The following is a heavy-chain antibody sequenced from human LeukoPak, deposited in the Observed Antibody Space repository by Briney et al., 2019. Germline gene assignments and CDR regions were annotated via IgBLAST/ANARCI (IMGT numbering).Heavy chain of an antibody. CDR3: YNFDSRTPFDY. D-gene: IGHD3-22*01. CDR1: GFTVSSNY. CDR2: IAHDGGNK. J-gene: IGHJ4*02. Sequence: GGSLRLSCAASGFTVSSNYMSWVRQAPGKGLEWVAVIAHDGGNKYYADSVKGRFTISRDNSKNTLYLQMNSLRAEDTAVYYCYNFDSRTPFDYWGQGTLVTVSS. V-gene: IGHV3-30*03.